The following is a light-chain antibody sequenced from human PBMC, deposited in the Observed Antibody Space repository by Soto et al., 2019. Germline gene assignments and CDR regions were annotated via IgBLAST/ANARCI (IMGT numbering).Light chain of an antibody. Sequence: DIVLTQSPGTLSLSPGERATLSCRASQTLNNMHLAWYRQKPGQAPRLLIYGASNRATGTPDRFSGSGSGTDFTLSISGLESEDFAVYYCQGYGASPPAFTFGQGTKLQIK. CDR3: QGYGASPPAFT. CDR2: GAS. J-gene: IGKJ2*01. CDR1: QTLNNMH. V-gene: IGKV3-20*01.